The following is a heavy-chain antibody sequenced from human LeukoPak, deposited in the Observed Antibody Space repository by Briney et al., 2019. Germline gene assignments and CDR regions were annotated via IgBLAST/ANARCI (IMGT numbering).Heavy chain of an antibody. J-gene: IGHJ2*01. CDR1: GGSISSSSYY. CDR3: ARARKTSTVTTEVWYFDL. CDR2: LYYSGTT. Sequence: SETLSLTCTVSGGSISSSSYYWGWLRQPPGKGLEWIGTLYYSGTTYYNPSLKSRVTISVDTSKNQFSLNLSPVTAADTAVFYCARARKTSTVTTEVWYFDLWGRGTLVTVSS. V-gene: IGHV4-39*07. D-gene: IGHD4-17*01.